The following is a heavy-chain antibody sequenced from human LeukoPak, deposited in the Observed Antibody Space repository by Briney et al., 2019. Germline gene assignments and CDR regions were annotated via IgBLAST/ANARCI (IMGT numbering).Heavy chain of an antibody. CDR3: ARVRGRLRLGELSPV. Sequence: LVASVKVSCKASGYTFTSYGISWVRQAPGQGLEWMGWISAYNGNTNYAQKLQGRVTMTTDTSTSTAYMELRSLRSDDTAVYYCARVRGRLRLGELSPVWGQGTLVTVSS. D-gene: IGHD3-16*02. CDR1: GYTFTSYG. CDR2: ISAYNGNT. J-gene: IGHJ4*02. V-gene: IGHV1-18*01.